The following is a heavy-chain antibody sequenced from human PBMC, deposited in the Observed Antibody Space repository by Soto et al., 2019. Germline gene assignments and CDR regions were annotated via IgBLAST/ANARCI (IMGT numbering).Heavy chain of an antibody. CDR1: GGSIYTGGFY. D-gene: IGHD1-26*01. CDR3: ATSLVTSRTRVDY. V-gene: IGHV4-31*03. Sequence: TLSLTCTVSGGSIYTGGFYWSWIRQLLGKGLEWLGYIYYTGSTQYTPSLKSRLTISTDTSDNQFSRRLTSVTAADTAVYYCATSLVTSRTRVDYWGQGTLVTVSS. J-gene: IGHJ4*02. CDR2: IYYTGST.